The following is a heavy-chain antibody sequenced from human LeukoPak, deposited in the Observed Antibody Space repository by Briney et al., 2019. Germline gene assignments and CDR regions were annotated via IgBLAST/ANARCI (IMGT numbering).Heavy chain of an antibody. D-gene: IGHD5-12*01. CDR2: ISSSGTSI. CDR3: VRVANGATFDY. V-gene: IGHV3-11*04. Sequence: PGGSLRLSCAASGFTFSDEYMSWIRQAPGKGLEWISYISSSGTSISYADSVKGRFTISRDNAKNSLYLQMNSLRAEDTAVYYCVRVANGATFDYWGRGTLVTVSS. J-gene: IGHJ4*02. CDR1: GFTFSDEY.